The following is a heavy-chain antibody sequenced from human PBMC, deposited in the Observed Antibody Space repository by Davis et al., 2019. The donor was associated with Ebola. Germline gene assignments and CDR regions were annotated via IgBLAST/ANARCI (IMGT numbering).Heavy chain of an antibody. J-gene: IGHJ6*02. CDR2: ISSSSSYI. Sequence: GGSLRLSCAASGFTFSSYSMNWVRQAPGKGLEWVSSISSSSSYIYYADSVKGRFTISRDNAKNSLYLQMNSLRVEDTAVYYCAREYCGGDCYSGPGVGMDVWGQGTTVTVSS. CDR1: GFTFSSYS. CDR3: AREYCGGDCYSGPGVGMDV. D-gene: IGHD2-21*02. V-gene: IGHV3-21*01.